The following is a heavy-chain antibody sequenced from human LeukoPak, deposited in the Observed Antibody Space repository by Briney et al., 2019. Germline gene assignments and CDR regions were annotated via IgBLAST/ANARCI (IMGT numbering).Heavy chain of an antibody. J-gene: IGHJ4*02. D-gene: IGHD6-13*01. CDR2: IYSGGST. Sequence: GGSLRLSCAASGFTVSSNYMSWVRQAPGKGLEWVSVIYSGGSTYYADSVKGRFTISRDNSKNTLYLQMNSLRAEDTAVYYCARGLSSSWYAYVAAGIPDYYFDYWGQGTLVTVSS. CDR3: ARGLSSSWYAYVAAGIPDYYFDY. CDR1: GFTVSSNY. V-gene: IGHV3-53*01.